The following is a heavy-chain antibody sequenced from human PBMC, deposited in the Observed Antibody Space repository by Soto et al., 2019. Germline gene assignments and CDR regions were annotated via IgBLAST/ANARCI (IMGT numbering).Heavy chain of an antibody. CDR3: AIRHVGAYDY. D-gene: IGHD1-26*01. Sequence: ASVKVSCKVSGYTLTELSMHWVRQAPGKGLEWMGGFDPEDGETLYAQKFQGRVTMTRDTSTSTVYMELSSLRSEDTAVYYCAIRHVGAYDYWGQGTLVTVSS. CDR1: GYTLTELS. CDR2: FDPEDGET. J-gene: IGHJ4*02. V-gene: IGHV1-24*01.